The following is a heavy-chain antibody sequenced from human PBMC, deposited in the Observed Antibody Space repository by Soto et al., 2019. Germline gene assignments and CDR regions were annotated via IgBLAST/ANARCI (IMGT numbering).Heavy chain of an antibody. J-gene: IGHJ4*02. CDR2: ISGSGDST. V-gene: IGHV3-23*01. Sequence: EVQLLESGGGLVQPGGSLRLSCAASGFTFNSYAMSWVRQAPGKGLEWVSAISGSGDSTSYADSVNGRFTITRDNSNNTLYLQMNSLRAEDTAVYYCAKEYLERDHFDYWCQGTLVTVSS. CDR3: AKEYLERDHFDY. D-gene: IGHD1-1*01. CDR1: GFTFNSYA.